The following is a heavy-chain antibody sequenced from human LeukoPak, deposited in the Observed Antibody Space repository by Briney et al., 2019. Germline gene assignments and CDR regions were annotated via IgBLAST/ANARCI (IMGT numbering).Heavy chain of an antibody. Sequence: SETLSLTCTVSGGSISSSSYYWGWIRQPPGKGLEWIGSIYYSGSTYYNPPLKSRVTISVDTSKNQFSLKLSSVTAADTAVYYCARVISGSYYFGYWGQGTLVTVSS. J-gene: IGHJ4*02. CDR3: ARVISGSYYFGY. CDR2: IYYSGST. V-gene: IGHV4-39*07. D-gene: IGHD1-26*01. CDR1: GGSISSSSYY.